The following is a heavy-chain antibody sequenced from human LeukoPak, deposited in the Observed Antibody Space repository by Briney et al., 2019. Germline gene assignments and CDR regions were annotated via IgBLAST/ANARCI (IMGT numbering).Heavy chain of an antibody. J-gene: IGHJ4*02. CDR1: GYTFTGYY. D-gene: IGHD3-22*01. CDR2: INPNSGGT. V-gene: IGHV1-2*02. CDR3: ARYYYDSSGYYSFDY. Sequence: GASVKVSCKASGYTFTGYYMHWVRQAPGLGLEWMGWINPNSGGTNYAQKFQGRVTMTRDTSISTAYMELSRLRSDDTAVYYCARYYYDSSGYYSFDYWGQGALVTVSS.